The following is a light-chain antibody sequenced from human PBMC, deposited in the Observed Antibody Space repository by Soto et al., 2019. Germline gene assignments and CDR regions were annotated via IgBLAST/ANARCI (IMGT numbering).Light chain of an antibody. CDR3: QQSFSIPSWT. V-gene: IGKV1-39*01. Sequence: DIPMTQSPSSLSASVGDRVTITCRASQSISIYLNWYQQKPGRAPKLLISAASSLQSGVPSRFSGSGSGTDFTLTISSLQPEDFATYYCQQSFSIPSWTFGQGTKVEIK. J-gene: IGKJ1*01. CDR2: AAS. CDR1: QSISIY.